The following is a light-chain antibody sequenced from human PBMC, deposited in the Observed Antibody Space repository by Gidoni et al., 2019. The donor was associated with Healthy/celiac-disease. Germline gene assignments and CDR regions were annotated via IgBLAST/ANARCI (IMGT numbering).Light chain of an antibody. CDR3: MQALQTPPT. CDR1: QSLLHSNGYNY. J-gene: IGKJ1*01. V-gene: IGKV2-28*01. CDR2: LGS. Sequence: DIVMTQSPLSLPVTPGEPASISCRSSQSLLHSNGYNYLDWYLQKPGQSPQLLIYLGSNRASGVPDRFSGSGSGTDFTLKISRVEAEDVGVYYCMQALQTPPTCXQXTKVEIK.